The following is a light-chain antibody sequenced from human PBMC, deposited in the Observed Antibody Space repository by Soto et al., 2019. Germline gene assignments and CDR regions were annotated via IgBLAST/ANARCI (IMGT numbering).Light chain of an antibody. CDR2: GAS. J-gene: IGKJ5*01. V-gene: IGKV3-20*01. CDR1: QSVGTR. Sequence: EILLTQSPDTLSLSPGERATLSCRAAQSVGTRLAWYQHKTGQAPRLLISGASSRATGIPDRFTGSGSETSFTLTISRLEPEAFALYYCQHYQSGHPITFGQGTRLEIK. CDR3: QHYQSGHPIT.